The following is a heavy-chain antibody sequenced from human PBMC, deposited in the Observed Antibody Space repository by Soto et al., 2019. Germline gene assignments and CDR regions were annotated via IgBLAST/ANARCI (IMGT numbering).Heavy chain of an antibody. CDR1: GGSISSYY. CDR2: IYYSGST. CDR3: ARVNSPYYYDSSGYYFYYYYYGMDV. D-gene: IGHD3-22*01. V-gene: IGHV4-59*01. Sequence: QVQLQESGPGLVKPSETLSLTCTVSGGSISSYYWSWIRQPPGKGLEWIGYIYYSGSTNYNPSLKSRVTISVDTSKNQFFLKLSSVTAADTAVYYCARVNSPYYYDSSGYYFYYYYYGMDVWGQGTTVTVSS. J-gene: IGHJ6*02.